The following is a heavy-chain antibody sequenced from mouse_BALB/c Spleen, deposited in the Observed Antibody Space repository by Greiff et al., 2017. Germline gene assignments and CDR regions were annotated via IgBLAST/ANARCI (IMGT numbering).Heavy chain of an antibody. V-gene: IGHV1-18*01. CDR2: INPYNGGT. CDR1: GYSFTGYT. J-gene: IGHJ4*01. CDR3: ARLDYDSYAMDY. D-gene: IGHD2-4*01. Sequence: DVKLQESGPELVKPGASMKISCKASGYSFTGYTMNWVKQSHGKNLEWIGLINPYNGGTSYNQKFKGKATLTVDKSSSTAYMELLSLTSEDSAVYYCARLDYDSYAMDYWGQGTSVTVSS.